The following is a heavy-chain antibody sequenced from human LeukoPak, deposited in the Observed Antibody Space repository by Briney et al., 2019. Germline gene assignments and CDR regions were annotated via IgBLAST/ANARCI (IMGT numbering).Heavy chain of an antibody. V-gene: IGHV4-39*01. CDR1: GGSISSSNYY. D-gene: IGHD1-26*01. CDR3: AGPDSGTYVARAFVI. J-gene: IGHJ3*02. CDR2: IYYSGST. Sequence: SETLSLTCTVSGGSISSSNYYWGWFRQPPGKGLEWIGSIYYSGSTYYNPSLKSRVTISVDTSKNQFSLKLRSVTAADTAVYYCAGPDSGTYVARAFVIWGQGTVVNVSS.